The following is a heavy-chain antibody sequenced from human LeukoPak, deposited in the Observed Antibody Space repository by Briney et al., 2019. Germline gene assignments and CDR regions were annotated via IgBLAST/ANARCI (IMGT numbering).Heavy chain of an antibody. Sequence: ASVKVSCKASGYTFTSYGISWVRQAPGQGLEWMGWISAYNGNTNYAQKLQGRVTMTTDTSTSTAYMELRSLRSDDTAVYYCARGGYSGYDFWTIYSFDYWGQGTLVTVSS. D-gene: IGHD5-12*01. J-gene: IGHJ4*02. CDR1: GYTFTSYG. CDR3: ARGGYSGYDFWTIYSFDY. CDR2: ISAYNGNT. V-gene: IGHV1-18*01.